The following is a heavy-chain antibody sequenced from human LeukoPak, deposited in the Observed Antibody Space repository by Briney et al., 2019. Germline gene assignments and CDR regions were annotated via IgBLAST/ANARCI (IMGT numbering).Heavy chain of an antibody. D-gene: IGHD2-15*01. J-gene: IGHJ4*02. CDR1: GGTFSSYA. CDR3: AREVVVRYFDY. V-gene: IGHV1-69*04. CDR2: IIPILGIA. Sequence: GASVKVSCKASGGTFSSYAISWVRQAPGQGLEWMGRIIPILGIANYAQKFQGRVTITADKSTSTAYMELSSLRSEDTAVYYCAREVVVRYFDYWGQGTLVTVSS.